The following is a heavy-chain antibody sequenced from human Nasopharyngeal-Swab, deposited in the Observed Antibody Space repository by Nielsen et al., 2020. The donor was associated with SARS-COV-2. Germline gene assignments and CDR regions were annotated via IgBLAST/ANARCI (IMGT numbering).Heavy chain of an antibody. CDR2: IWYDGSNK. D-gene: IGHD5-18*01. CDR3: ASGYHYYYYYDMDV. Sequence: GESLKISCAASGFTFSSYAMHWVRQAPGKGLEWVAVIWYDGSNKYYADSVKGRFTISRDNSKNTLYLQMNSLRAEDTAVYYCASGYHYYYYYDMDVWGQGTTVTVSS. J-gene: IGHJ6*02. CDR1: GFTFSSYA. V-gene: IGHV3-33*01.